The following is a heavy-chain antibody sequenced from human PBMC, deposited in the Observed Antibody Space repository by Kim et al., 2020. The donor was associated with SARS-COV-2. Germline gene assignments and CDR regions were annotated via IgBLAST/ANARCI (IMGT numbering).Heavy chain of an antibody. V-gene: IGHV5-51*01. J-gene: IGHJ4*02. CDR3: ARAFEGYSSGWYANVMGY. CDR1: GYSFTRYW. D-gene: IGHD6-19*01. Sequence: GASLQISCKGSGYSFTRYWIGWVRQMPGKGLEWVAIIYPGDSDTRYSPSFQGQVIISADKSISTAYLQWSSLKASDTATYYCARAFEGYSSGWYANVMGYWGQGTLVTVSS. CDR2: IYPGDSDT.